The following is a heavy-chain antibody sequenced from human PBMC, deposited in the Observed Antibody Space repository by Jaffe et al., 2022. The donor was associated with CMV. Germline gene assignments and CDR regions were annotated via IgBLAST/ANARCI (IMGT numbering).Heavy chain of an antibody. D-gene: IGHD6-6*01. V-gene: IGHV1-46*01. CDR3: AREGESSSSRLLAGLRAEYFQH. Sequence: QVQLVQSGAEVKKPGASVKVSCKASGYTFTSYYMHWVRQAPGQGLEWMGIINPSGGSTSYAQKFQGRVTMTRDTSTSTVYMELSSLRSEDTAVYYCAREGESSSSRLLAGLRAEYFQHWGQGTLVTVSS. J-gene: IGHJ1*01. CDR1: GYTFTSYY. CDR2: INPSGGST.